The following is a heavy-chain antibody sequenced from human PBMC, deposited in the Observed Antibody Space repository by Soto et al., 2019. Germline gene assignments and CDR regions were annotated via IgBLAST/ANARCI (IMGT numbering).Heavy chain of an antibody. D-gene: IGHD1-7*01. CDR2: VSGSSGSK. CDR3: AKDWCSGTTCYCLEN. V-gene: IGHV3-23*01. Sequence: EVQLLESGGGLVQPGGSLRLSCAASGFTFSSYAMSWVRQAPGKGLEWVSSVSGSSGSKSSADSVKGRFTIYRDNSKSTVYLQMNSLRAEDTAVYFCAKDWCSGTTCYCLENWGQGTMGTVSS. J-gene: IGHJ4*02. CDR1: GFTFSSYA.